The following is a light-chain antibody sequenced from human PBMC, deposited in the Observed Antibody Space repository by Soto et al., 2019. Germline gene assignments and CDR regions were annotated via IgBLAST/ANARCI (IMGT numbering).Light chain of an antibody. Sequence: QSALVQPPSASGSPGQSVAISCTGTGSDVGGQNYVSWYQQHPGKAPKLIIYAVTERPSGVPDRFSGSKSGNTASLTVSGLQTEDEADYYCSSHAGNNNYVFGTGTKVTVL. V-gene: IGLV2-8*01. J-gene: IGLJ1*01. CDR2: AVT. CDR1: GSDVGGQNY. CDR3: SSHAGNNNYV.